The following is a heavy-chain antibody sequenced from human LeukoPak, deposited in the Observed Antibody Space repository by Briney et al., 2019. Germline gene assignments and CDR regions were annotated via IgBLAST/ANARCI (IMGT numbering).Heavy chain of an antibody. V-gene: IGHV4-34*01. Sequence: SETLSLTCAVYGGSFSGYYWGWIRQPPGKGLEWIGEINHSGSTNYNPSLKSRVTISVDTSKNQFSLKLSSVTAADTAVYYCARGYGGNYRRFDYWGQGTLVTVSS. CDR3: ARGYGGNYRRFDY. CDR2: INHSGST. CDR1: GGSFSGYY. D-gene: IGHD4-23*01. J-gene: IGHJ4*02.